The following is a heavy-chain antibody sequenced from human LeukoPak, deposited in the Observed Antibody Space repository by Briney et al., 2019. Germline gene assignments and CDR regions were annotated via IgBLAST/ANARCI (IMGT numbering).Heavy chain of an antibody. CDR2: ISYDGSNK. V-gene: IGHV3-30-3*01. CDR1: GFTFSSYA. J-gene: IGHJ4*02. CDR3: ARLYSSRMFDY. D-gene: IGHD6-13*01. Sequence: GGSLRLSCAASGFTFSSYAMSWVRQAPGKGLEWVAVISYDGSNKYYADSVKGRFTISRDNSKNTLYLQMNSLRAEDTAVYYCARLYSSRMFDYWGQGTLVTVSS.